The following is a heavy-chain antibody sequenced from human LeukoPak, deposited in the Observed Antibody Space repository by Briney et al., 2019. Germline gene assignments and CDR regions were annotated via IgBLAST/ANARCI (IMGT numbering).Heavy chain of an antibody. CDR1: GGSFSGYY. D-gene: IGHD3-22*01. Sequence: SETLSLTSAVYGGSFSGYYWSWIRQPPGKGLEWIGEINHSGSTNYNPSLKSRVTISVDTSKNQFSLKLSSVTAADTAVYYCARGLYYYDSSGYLGYWGQGTLVTVSS. J-gene: IGHJ4*02. V-gene: IGHV4-34*01. CDR3: ARGLYYYDSSGYLGY. CDR2: INHSGST.